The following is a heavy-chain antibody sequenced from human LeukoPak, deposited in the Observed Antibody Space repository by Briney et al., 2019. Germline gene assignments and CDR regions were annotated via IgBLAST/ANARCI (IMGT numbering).Heavy chain of an antibody. D-gene: IGHD6-13*01. V-gene: IGHV1-69*04. CDR3: ARDRYSSSWYA. Sequence: SVEVSCKASGGTFSSYAISWVRQAPGQGLEWMGRIIPILGIANYAQKFQGRVTITADKSTSTAYMELSSLRSEDTAVYYCARDRYSSSWYAWGQGTLVTVSS. CDR2: IIPILGIA. J-gene: IGHJ4*02. CDR1: GGTFSSYA.